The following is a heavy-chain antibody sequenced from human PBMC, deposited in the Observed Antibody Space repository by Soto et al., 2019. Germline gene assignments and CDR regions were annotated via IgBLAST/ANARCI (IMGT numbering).Heavy chain of an antibody. D-gene: IGHD4-4*01. V-gene: IGHV4-34*01. CDR2: INHSGST. J-gene: IGHJ5*02. CDR1: GGSFSGYY. CDR3: ARVGYYSNKFDP. Sequence: PSETLSLTCAVYGGSFSGYYWSWIRQPPGKGLEWIGEINHSGSTNYNPSLKSRVTISVDTSKNQFSLKLSSVTAADTAVYYCARVGYYSNKFDPWGQGTLMTV.